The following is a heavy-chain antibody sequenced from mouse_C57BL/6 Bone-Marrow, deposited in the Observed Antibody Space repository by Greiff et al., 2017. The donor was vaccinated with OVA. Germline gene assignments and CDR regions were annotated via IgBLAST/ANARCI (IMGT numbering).Heavy chain of an antibody. CDR2: ISDGGSYT. Sequence: EVQRVESGGGLVKPGGSLKLSCAASGFTFSSYAMSWVRQTPEKRLEWVATISDGGSYTYYPDNVKGRFTISRDNAKNNLYLQMSHLKSEDTAMYYCARRYGAYWGQGTLVTVSA. D-gene: IGHD1-1*02. V-gene: IGHV5-4*03. CDR1: GFTFSSYA. CDR3: ARRYGAY. J-gene: IGHJ3*01.